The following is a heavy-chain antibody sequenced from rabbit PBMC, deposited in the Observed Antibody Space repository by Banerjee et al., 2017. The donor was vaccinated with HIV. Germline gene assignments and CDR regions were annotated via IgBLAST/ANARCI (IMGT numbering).Heavy chain of an antibody. V-gene: IGHV1S40*01. Sequence: QSLEESGGDLVKPGASLTLTCKASGIDFSSSYYMCWVRQAPGKGLEWIACIYAGSSGTTYYASWAKGRFTISKTSSTTVTLQMTSLTAADTATYFCARRTYGYAAYWDLWGPGTLVTVS. CDR3: ARRTYGYAAYWDL. CDR2: IYAGSSGTT. CDR1: GIDFSSSYY. D-gene: IGHD6-1*01. J-gene: IGHJ4*01.